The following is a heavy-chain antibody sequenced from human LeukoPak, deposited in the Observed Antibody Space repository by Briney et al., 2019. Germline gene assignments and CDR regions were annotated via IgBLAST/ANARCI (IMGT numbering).Heavy chain of an antibody. Sequence: TGGSLRLSCAASGFTFSVYGMSWVRQAPGKGLEWVSGISGIGGKTYYADSVKGRFTISRDNSKNTLYLRMNSLRAEDTAVYYCAKYGSGSYYFDYWGQGTLVTVSS. CDR1: GFTFSVYG. V-gene: IGHV3-23*01. D-gene: IGHD3-10*01. CDR2: ISGIGGKT. CDR3: AKYGSGSYYFDY. J-gene: IGHJ4*02.